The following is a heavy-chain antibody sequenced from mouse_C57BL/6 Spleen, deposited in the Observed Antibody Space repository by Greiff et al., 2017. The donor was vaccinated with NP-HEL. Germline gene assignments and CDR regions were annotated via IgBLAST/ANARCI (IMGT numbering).Heavy chain of an antibody. Sequence: EVQLQQSGPELVKPGASVKIPCKASGYTFTVYNMDWVKQSHGKSLEWIGDINPNNGGTIYNQKFKGKATLTVDKSSSTAYMELRSLTSEDTAVYYCARRDGSARFAYWGQGTLVTVSA. CDR3: ARRDGSARFAY. CDR1: GYTFTVYN. CDR2: INPNNGGT. V-gene: IGHV1-18*01. J-gene: IGHJ3*01.